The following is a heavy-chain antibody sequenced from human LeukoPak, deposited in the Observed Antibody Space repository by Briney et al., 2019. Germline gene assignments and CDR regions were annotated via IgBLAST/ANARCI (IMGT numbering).Heavy chain of an antibody. D-gene: IGHD2-21*02. CDR2: ISSSGSTI. CDR1: GFTFSDYY. CDR3: ARDKLAYCGGDCYSNLDY. Sequence: GGSLRLSCAASGFTFSDYYMSWIRQAPGKGLEWVSYISSSGSTIYYADSVKGRFTISRDNAKNSLYLQMNSLRAEDTAVYYCARDKLAYCGGDCYSNLDYWGQGTLVTVSS. J-gene: IGHJ4*02. V-gene: IGHV3-11*04.